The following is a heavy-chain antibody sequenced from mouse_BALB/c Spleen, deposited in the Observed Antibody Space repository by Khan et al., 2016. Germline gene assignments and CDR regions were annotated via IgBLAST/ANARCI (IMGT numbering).Heavy chain of an antibody. CDR3: ARYGYDAYFDV. J-gene: IGHJ1*01. Sequence: VQLQQPGPELVKPGTSVKISCKASGYSFTDYFMNWVMQSHGKSLEWIGRINLYNGATFFNQKFKGKATLTVDRSSSTAHIELRSLASEDSAVSYFARYGYDAYFDVWGAGTTVTVSS. D-gene: IGHD2-14*01. CDR2: INLYNGAT. CDR1: GYSFTDYF. V-gene: IGHV1-20*02.